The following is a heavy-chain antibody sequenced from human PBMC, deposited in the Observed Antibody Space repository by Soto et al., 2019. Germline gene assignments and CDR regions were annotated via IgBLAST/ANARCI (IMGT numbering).Heavy chain of an antibody. CDR1: GDRGSSNRAA. CDR3: AREVLGLCGSTGCCNWFSP. V-gene: IGHV6-1*01. CDR2: TYYTSTWYN. Sequence: PSQTLSRTCAISGDRGSSNRAAWNWIRQSPSRALECLGRTYYTSTWYNDYAAAVKSRITINPDTSKNQFTLQVNSVIPDDTAGYYCAREVLGLCGSTGCCNWFSPREQRLRVAASS. J-gene: IGHJ5*02. D-gene: IGHD2-2*01.